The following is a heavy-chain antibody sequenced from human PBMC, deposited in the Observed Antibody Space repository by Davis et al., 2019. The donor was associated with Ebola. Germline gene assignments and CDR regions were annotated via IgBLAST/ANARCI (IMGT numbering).Heavy chain of an antibody. CDR3: ARGGAVAPD. CDR1: GFTFRSYY. J-gene: IGHJ4*02. D-gene: IGHD4-23*01. Sequence: HTGGSLRLSCAASGFTFRSYYMHWVRQASGKGLVWVSGIDPDGSRVSYADSVKGRFTVSRDNAKNTLYLQMNSLRVEDTAVYFCARGGAVAPDWGPGTLVTVSS. V-gene: IGHV3-74*01. CDR2: IDPDGSRV.